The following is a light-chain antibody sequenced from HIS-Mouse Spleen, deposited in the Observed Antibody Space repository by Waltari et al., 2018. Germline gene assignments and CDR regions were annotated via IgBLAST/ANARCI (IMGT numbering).Light chain of an antibody. J-gene: IGKJ2*01. CDR3: QQRSNWPPPYT. V-gene: IGKV3-11*01. CDR2: DAS. CDR1: QSVSSY. Sequence: DIVLTQSPATLSLSPGERATLSCRASQSVSSYLAWYQQKPGQAPRLLIYDASNRATGIPARFSGSGSGTDFTLTISSLEPEDVAVYYCQQRSNWPPPYTFGQGTKLEIK.